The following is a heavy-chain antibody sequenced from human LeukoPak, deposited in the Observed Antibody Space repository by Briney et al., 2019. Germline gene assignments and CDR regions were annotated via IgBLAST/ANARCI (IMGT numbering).Heavy chain of an antibody. V-gene: IGHV3-9*01. CDR2: ISWNSGII. CDR3: AKATGRGYDLSPSYGMDV. J-gene: IGHJ6*02. Sequence: GGSLRLSCAASGFTFDDYAMHWVRQAPGKGLEWVSGISWNSGIIGYADSVKGRFTISRDNAKNSLYLQMNSLGGGDTALYYCAKATGRGYDLSPSYGMDVWGQGTTVTVSS. D-gene: IGHD3-3*01. CDR1: GFTFDDYA.